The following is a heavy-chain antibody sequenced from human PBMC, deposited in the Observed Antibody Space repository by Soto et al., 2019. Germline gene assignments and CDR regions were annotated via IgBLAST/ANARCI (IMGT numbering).Heavy chain of an antibody. D-gene: IGHD3-22*01. V-gene: IGHV1-46*01. CDR2: ISPSHGQT. CDR3: GRMFHYETSGYIGILGGFDV. J-gene: IGHJ3*01. CDR1: GYSFINYH. Sequence: GVPVKVSCKASGYSFINYHIIWVRQSPGQGPQWVGTISPSHGQTRFTQKFQVKFTMTRDTSPKVAYSELRCLKAEDTGVYYCGRMFHYETSGYIGILGGFDVWRQGTQVTVSS.